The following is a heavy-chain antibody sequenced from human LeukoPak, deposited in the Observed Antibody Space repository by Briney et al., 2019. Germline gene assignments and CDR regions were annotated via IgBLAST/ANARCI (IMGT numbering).Heavy chain of an antibody. Sequence: GGSLRLSCAASGFTFSSYAMHWVRQAPGKGLEWVAVISYDGSNKYYADSVKGRFTISRDNSKNTLYLQMNSLRAEDTAAYYCARSPAAMEVGYYFDYWGQGTLVTVSS. CDR1: GFTFSSYA. CDR2: ISYDGSNK. J-gene: IGHJ4*02. CDR3: ARSPAAMEVGYYFDY. D-gene: IGHD2-2*01. V-gene: IGHV3-30*04.